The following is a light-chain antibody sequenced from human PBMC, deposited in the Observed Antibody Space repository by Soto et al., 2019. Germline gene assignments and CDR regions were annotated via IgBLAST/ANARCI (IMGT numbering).Light chain of an antibody. CDR1: QSVSSL. V-gene: IGKV3-15*01. J-gene: IGKJ2*01. Sequence: IVLTQSPATLPVSPGDRATLSCRASQSVSSLLAWYQQKPRQAPRLLIYDTSTSATGLPARFSGSGSGTDFTLTISSRQSADFAIYYCHQYNLWPYTCGQGTKLEIK. CDR3: HQYNLWPYT. CDR2: DTS.